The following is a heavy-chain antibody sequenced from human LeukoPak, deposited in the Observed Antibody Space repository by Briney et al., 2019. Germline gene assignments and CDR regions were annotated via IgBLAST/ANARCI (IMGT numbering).Heavy chain of an antibody. J-gene: IGHJ5*01. V-gene: IGHV5-51*01. D-gene: IGHD6-13*01. CDR3: ARQGSAAGMGNWFEP. CDR2: IYPGDSDT. Sequence: GESLMISRKGSGYGFTSYWIGWVRQMPGKGLEWMGIIYPGDSDTRYSPSFQGQATISADKSISTAYLQWSSLKASDTAMYYCARQGSAAGMGNWFEPWGQGTLVTVSS. CDR1: GYGFTSYW.